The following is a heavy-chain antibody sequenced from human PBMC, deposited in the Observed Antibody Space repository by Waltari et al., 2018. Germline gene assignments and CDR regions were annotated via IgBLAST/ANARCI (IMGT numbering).Heavy chain of an antibody. V-gene: IGHV4-59*08. CDR2: IYYSGST. D-gene: IGHD3-3*01. J-gene: IGHJ4*02. CDR1: GCSISNYY. CDR3: ARQGHYDFWTGYYLFDY. Sequence: QVQLQESGPGLVKPSETLSLTCTVSGCSISNYYWSWIRQSPGKGREWIGSIYYSGSTNDNPSLKSRVTLSVDTSKNHFSLKLSSVTAADTALYYCARQGHYDFWTGYYLFDYWGQGTLVTVSS.